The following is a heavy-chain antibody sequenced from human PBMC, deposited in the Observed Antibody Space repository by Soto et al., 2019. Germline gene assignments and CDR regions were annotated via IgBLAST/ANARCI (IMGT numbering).Heavy chain of an antibody. D-gene: IGHD3-16*01. CDR1: GFTFSSHG. J-gene: IGHJ4*02. CDR2: IWYDGSNK. CDR3: ARWGNWKVADN. Sequence: QVQLVESGGGVVQPGRSLRLSCAASGFTFSSHGMHWVRQAPDKGLEWVAVIWYDGSNKYYADSVKGRFTISRDNSNNMLDLEMNRLRVEVTAIYYCARWGNWKVADNWGQGTLVTVSS. V-gene: IGHV3-33*01.